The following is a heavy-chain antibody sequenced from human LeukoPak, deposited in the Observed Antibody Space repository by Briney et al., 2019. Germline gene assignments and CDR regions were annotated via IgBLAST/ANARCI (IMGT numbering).Heavy chain of an antibody. CDR3: ARPPKSSSDAFDI. Sequence: GESLKISCKGSGYSFTSYWIGWVRQMPGKGLEWMGFIYPGDSDTRYSPSFQGQVTISADKSISTAYLQWSSLKASDTAMYYCARPPKSSSDAFDIWGQGTMVTVSS. J-gene: IGHJ3*02. V-gene: IGHV5-51*01. CDR1: GYSFTSYW. D-gene: IGHD6-6*01. CDR2: IYPGDSDT.